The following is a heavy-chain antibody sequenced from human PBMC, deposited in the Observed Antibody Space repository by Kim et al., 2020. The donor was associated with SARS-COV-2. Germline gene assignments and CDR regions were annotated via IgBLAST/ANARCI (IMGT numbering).Heavy chain of an antibody. D-gene: IGHD6-13*01. CDR3: TRGQQLVPQGYYYGMDV. J-gene: IGHJ6*02. V-gene: IGHV3-49*04. Sequence: GGSLRLSCTASGFTFGDYAMSWVRQAPGKGLEWIGFIRSKAYGETTEYAASVKGRFTVSRDDSKSIAYLQMNSLKTEDTAVYYCTRGQQLVPQGYYYGMDVWGQGTTVTVSS. CDR2: IRSKAYGETT. CDR1: GFTFGDYA.